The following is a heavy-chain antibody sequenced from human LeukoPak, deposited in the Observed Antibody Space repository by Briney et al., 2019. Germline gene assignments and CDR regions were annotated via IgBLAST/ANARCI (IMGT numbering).Heavy chain of an antibody. V-gene: IGHV4-34*01. CDR1: GGSFSAFF. CDR2: VGHSGST. Sequence: PSETLSLTCAVSGGSFSAFFWRWIRQPPGKGLEWIGDVGHSGSTNYNPSLKSRVTISVDTSKNQFSLKLSSVTAADTAVYFCARSLVGAKFWFDPWGQGTLVTVSS. CDR3: ARSLVGAKFWFDP. J-gene: IGHJ5*02. D-gene: IGHD1-26*01.